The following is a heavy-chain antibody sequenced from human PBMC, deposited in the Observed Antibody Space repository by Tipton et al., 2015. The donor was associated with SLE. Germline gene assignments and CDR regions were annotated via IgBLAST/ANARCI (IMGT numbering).Heavy chain of an antibody. CDR3: AGGDSSFFDY. V-gene: IGHV4-59*01. CDR2: IYYSGST. CDR1: SGSISSYC. D-gene: IGHD6-13*01. J-gene: IGHJ4*02. Sequence: TLSLTCTVSSGSISSYCWSWIRQPPGKGLEWIGYIYYSGSTNYNPSLKSRVTISVETSKNQFSLKLSSVTAADTAVYYCAGGDSSFFDYWGQGTLVTVSS.